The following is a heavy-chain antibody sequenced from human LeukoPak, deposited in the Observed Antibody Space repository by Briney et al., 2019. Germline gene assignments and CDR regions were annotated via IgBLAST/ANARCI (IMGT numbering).Heavy chain of an antibody. J-gene: IGHJ6*02. D-gene: IGHD3-22*01. CDR3: AKDSTYYYDSYGMDV. V-gene: IGHV3-30*18. CDR1: GFTFSSYG. Sequence: GGSLRLSCAASGFTFSSYGMHWVCQAPGKGLEWVAVISYDGSNKYYADSVKGRFTISRDNSKNTLYLQMNSLRAEDTAVYYCAKDSTYYYDSYGMDVWGQGTTVTVSS. CDR2: ISYDGSNK.